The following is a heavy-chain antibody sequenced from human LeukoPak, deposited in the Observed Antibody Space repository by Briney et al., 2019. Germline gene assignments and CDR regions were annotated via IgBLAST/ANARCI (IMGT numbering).Heavy chain of an antibody. CDR3: AKDPPDIAVAGYFDY. CDR1: GLTFSTYA. J-gene: IGHJ4*02. D-gene: IGHD6-19*01. Sequence: PTGGSLRLSCAASGLTFSTYAMSWARQAPGKGLEWVSTISGSGGSTYYADSVKGRFTISRDNSKNTLYLQMNSLRAEDTALYYCAKDPPDIAVAGYFDYWGQGTLVTVSS. CDR2: ISGSGGST. V-gene: IGHV3-23*01.